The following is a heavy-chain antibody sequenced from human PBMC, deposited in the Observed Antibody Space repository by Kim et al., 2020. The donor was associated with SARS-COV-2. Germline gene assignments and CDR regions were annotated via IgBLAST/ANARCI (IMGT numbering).Heavy chain of an antibody. CDR2: ITSTGTIM. CDR1: GFKFNYHE. CDR3: VRDRGAGWFDP. V-gene: IGHV3-48*03. Sequence: GGSLRLSCAASGFKFNYHEMNWVRQAPGKGLEWVAYITSTGTIMHYADSVKGRFSISRDNARESLFLQMTSLRAEDTAVYYCVRDRGAGWFDPWGQGTLV. D-gene: IGHD3-10*01. J-gene: IGHJ5*02.